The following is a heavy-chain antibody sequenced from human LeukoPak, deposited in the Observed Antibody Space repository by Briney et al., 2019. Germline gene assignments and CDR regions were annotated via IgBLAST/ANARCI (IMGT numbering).Heavy chain of an antibody. J-gene: IGHJ3*02. CDR2: IYHSGST. Sequence: SETLSLTCAVSGYSISSGYYWGWVRQPPGKGLEWIGSIYHSGSTYYNPSLKSRVTISVYTSKNQFSLKLISLTPADTAVYYCARLGGSDDAFNIWGQGTMVTVSS. CDR3: ARLGGSDDAFNI. D-gene: IGHD1-26*01. CDR1: GYSISSGYY. V-gene: IGHV4-38-2*01.